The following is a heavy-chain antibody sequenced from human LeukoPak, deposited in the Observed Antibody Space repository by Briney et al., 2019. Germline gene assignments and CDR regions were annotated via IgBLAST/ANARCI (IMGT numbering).Heavy chain of an antibody. CDR1: GITFSGYS. CDR2: ISNTASYI. Sequence: GGSLRLSCAASGITFSGYSMNWVRQAPGKGLEWVSYISNTASYIYYADSVRGRFTISRDNAKNSLYLQMNSLRAEDTAVYYCARDRGDWYFDLWGRGTLVTVSS. J-gene: IGHJ2*01. V-gene: IGHV3-21*01. D-gene: IGHD4-17*01. CDR3: ARDRGDWYFDL.